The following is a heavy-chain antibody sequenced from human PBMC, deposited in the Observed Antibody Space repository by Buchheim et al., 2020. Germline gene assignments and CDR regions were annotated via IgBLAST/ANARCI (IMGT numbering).Heavy chain of an antibody. CDR1: GGSFSGYY. J-gene: IGHJ5*02. Sequence: QVQLQQWGAGLLKPSETLSLTCAVYGGSFSGYYWSWIRQPPGKGLEWIGEINHSGSTNYNPSLKSRVTISVDTSKNQFSLKLSSVTAADTAVYYCARVKVGARRFDWFDPWGQGTL. CDR2: INHSGST. CDR3: ARVKVGARRFDWFDP. V-gene: IGHV4-34*01. D-gene: IGHD6-6*01.